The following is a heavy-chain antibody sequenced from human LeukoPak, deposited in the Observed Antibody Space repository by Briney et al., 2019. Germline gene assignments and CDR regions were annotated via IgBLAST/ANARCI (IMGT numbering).Heavy chain of an antibody. D-gene: IGHD3-10*01. CDR2: ISGTSSYM. Sequence: GGSLRLSCVAYGFNFRDYSMNWVRQAPGKGLDWVSGISGTSSYMCYGDSVKGRFTVSRDNAKNSLYLQMESLRVEDTAVYYCARDLHYYGSGPWGQGTLVTVSS. V-gene: IGHV3-21*01. CDR3: ARDLHYYGSGP. J-gene: IGHJ5*02. CDR1: GFNFRDYS.